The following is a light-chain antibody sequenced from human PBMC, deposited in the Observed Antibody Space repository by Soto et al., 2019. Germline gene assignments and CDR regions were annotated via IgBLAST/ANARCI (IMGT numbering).Light chain of an antibody. Sequence: DIQMTQSPSSLSASVGDKVTITCRASQSIGIFLNWYQRKPGKAPQLLIYSASSLQSGVPSRFSASRSGTDFTLTISSMQPEDFATYYCQHSYNIVTFGGGTKVDIK. J-gene: IGKJ4*01. CDR2: SAS. CDR1: QSIGIF. V-gene: IGKV1-39*01. CDR3: QHSYNIVT.